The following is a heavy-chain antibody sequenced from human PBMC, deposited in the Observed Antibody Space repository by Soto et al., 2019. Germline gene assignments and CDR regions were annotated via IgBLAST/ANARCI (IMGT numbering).Heavy chain of an antibody. CDR2: IYYSGST. D-gene: IGHD2-15*01. CDR3: ARGCYCSGGSCYFDY. CDR1: GGSISSGDYY. Sequence: PSETLSLTCTVSGGSISSGDYYWSWIRQPPGKGLEWIGYIYYSGSTYYNPSLKSRVTISVDTSKNQFSLKLSSVTAADTAVYYCARGCYCSGGSCYFDYWGQGTLVTVSS. V-gene: IGHV4-30-4*01. J-gene: IGHJ4*02.